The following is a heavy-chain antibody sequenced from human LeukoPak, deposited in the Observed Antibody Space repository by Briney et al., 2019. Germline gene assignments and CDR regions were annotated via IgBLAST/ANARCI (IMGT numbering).Heavy chain of an antibody. V-gene: IGHV4-4*07. D-gene: IGHD6-6*01. CDR1: GGSISSYY. CDR2: ISSSGTS. Sequence: SETLSLTCAVSGGSISSYYWSWIRQPAEKGLEWIGRISSSGTSNYNPSLKSRVTMSVDTSKNQFSLKLSSVTAADTAVYYCARDLYNSSSFYFDFWGQGTLVSASS. CDR3: ARDLYNSSSFYFDF. J-gene: IGHJ4*02.